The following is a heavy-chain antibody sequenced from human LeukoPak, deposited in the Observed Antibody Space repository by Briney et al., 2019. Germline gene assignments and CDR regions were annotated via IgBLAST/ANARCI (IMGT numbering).Heavy chain of an antibody. CDR1: GYTFTGYY. D-gene: IGHD6-13*01. CDR3: ARVPRIAAAGSYFDY. J-gene: IGHJ4*02. Sequence: ASVKVSCKASGYTFTGYYMHWVRQAPGQGLEWMGWINPNSGGKNYAQKFQGRVTMTRDTSISTAYMELSRLRSDDTAVYYCARVPRIAAAGSYFDYWGQGTLVTVSS. V-gene: IGHV1-2*02. CDR2: INPNSGGK.